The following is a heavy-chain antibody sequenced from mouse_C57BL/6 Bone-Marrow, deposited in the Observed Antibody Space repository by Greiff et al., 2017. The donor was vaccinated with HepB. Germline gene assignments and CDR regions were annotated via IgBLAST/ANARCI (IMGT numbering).Heavy chain of an antibody. Sequence: QVQLQQSGAELVRPGASVTLSCKASGYTFTDYEMHWVKQTPVHGLEWIGAIDPETGGTAYNQKFKGKAILTADKSSSTAYMELRSLTSEDSAVYYCTRGVNYWYFDVWGTGTTVTVSS. V-gene: IGHV1-15*01. D-gene: IGHD2-2*01. CDR3: TRGVNYWYFDV. J-gene: IGHJ1*03. CDR1: GYTFTDYE. CDR2: IDPETGGT.